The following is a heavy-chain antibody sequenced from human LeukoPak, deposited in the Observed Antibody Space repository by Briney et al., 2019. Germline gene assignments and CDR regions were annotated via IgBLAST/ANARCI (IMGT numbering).Heavy chain of an antibody. CDR3: ATAVTMIVNGVIAFDI. CDR2: MNPNSGDT. Sequence: ASVKVSCKASGYTFTSYDINWVRQATGQGLEWMGRMNPNSGDTGYAQKFQGRVTMTRNTSISTAYMELSSLRSEDTAVYYCATAVTMIVNGVIAFDIWGQGTMVTVSS. D-gene: IGHD3-22*01. V-gene: IGHV1-8*01. CDR1: GYTFTSYD. J-gene: IGHJ3*02.